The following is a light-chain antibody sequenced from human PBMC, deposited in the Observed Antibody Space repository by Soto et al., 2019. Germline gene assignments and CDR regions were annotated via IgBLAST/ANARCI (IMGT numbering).Light chain of an antibody. V-gene: IGLV2-14*01. Sequence: QSALTQPASVSGSPGQSITISYTGTSSDVGGYNYVSWSQQHPGKAPKLMIYDVTNRPSGVSNRFSGSKSGNTASLTISGLQAEDEADYYCSSYTSSSTYVFGTGTKLTVL. CDR3: SSYTSSSTYV. J-gene: IGLJ1*01. CDR2: DVT. CDR1: SSDVGGYNY.